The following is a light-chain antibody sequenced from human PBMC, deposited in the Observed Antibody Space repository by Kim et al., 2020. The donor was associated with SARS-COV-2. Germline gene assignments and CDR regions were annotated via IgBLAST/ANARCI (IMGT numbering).Light chain of an antibody. Sequence: ASVKLTCTLNSGNSSYAIAWHQQQPGKGPRYLMKVNSDGSHSKGDGIPDRFSGSSSGAERYLTISSLQSEDEADYYCQTWGTGIRVFGGGTKVTVL. V-gene: IGLV4-69*01. J-gene: IGLJ3*02. CDR3: QTWGTGIRV. CDR2: VNSDGSH. CDR1: SGNSSYA.